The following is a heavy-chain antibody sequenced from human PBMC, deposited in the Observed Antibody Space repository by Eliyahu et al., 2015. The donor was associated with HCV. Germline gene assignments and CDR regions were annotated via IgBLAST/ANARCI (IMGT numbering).Heavy chain of an antibody. J-gene: IGHJ4*02. Sequence: QVQLVESGGGVVQPGRSLRXSCAASGXIFSNYGXXWVRQAPGKGLEWVAIIWYDGTKKYYADSVKGRFIISRDNSKNTLYLQMNSLRAEDTAVYYCARDMIGGGAVTTSSPKYYFDYWGQGTLVTVSS. CDR1: GXIFSNYG. D-gene: IGHD4-11*01. CDR3: ARDMIGGGAVTTSSPKYYFDY. V-gene: IGHV3-33*01. CDR2: IWYDGTKK.